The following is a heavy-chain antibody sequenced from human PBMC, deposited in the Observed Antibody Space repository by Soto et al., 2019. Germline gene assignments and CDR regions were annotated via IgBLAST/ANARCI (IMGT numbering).Heavy chain of an antibody. CDR3: ATRITVFGLLIPPFDY. D-gene: IGHD3-3*01. J-gene: IGHJ4*02. Sequence: SETLSLTCAVYGGSVNGYYWNWIRQPPGKGLEWIGEIDHTGGTHYNPSLKSRVTMSVDTSKNQFSLRLSSVTAADTAIYYCATRITVFGLLIPPFDYWGQGTLVTVSS. V-gene: IGHV4-34*01. CDR1: GGSVNGYY. CDR2: IDHTGGT.